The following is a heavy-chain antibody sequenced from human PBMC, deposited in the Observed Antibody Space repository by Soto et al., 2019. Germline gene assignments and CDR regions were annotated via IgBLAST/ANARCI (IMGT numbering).Heavy chain of an antibody. J-gene: IGHJ4*02. CDR1: GGSISSGGYY. CDR2: IYYSGST. Sequence: PSETLSLTCTVSGGSISSGGYYWSWIRQHPGKGLEWIGYIYYSGSTYYNPSLKSRVTISVDTSKNQFSLKLSSVTAADTAVYYCARDIQTYQGAVAVYYFDYWGQGTLVTVSS. V-gene: IGHV4-31*03. D-gene: IGHD6-19*01. CDR3: ARDIQTYQGAVAVYYFDY.